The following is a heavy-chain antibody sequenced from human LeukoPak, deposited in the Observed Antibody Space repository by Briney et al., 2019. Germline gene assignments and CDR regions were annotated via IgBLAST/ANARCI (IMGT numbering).Heavy chain of an antibody. V-gene: IGHV1-3*01. CDR3: ARRDIVATIIGGSDAFDI. D-gene: IGHD5-12*01. CDR2: INAGNGNT. CDR1: GYTFTSYA. J-gene: IGHJ3*02. Sequence: GASVKVSCKASGYTFTSYAMHWVRQAPGQRLEWMGWINAGNGNTKYSQKFQGRVTITRDTSASTAYMELSSLRSEDTAVYYCARRDIVATIIGGSDAFDIWGQGTMVTVSS.